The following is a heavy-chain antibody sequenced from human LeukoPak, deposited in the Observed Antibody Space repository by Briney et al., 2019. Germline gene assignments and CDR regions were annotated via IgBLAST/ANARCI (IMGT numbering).Heavy chain of an antibody. CDR1: GFTFSNYW. J-gene: IGHJ4*02. D-gene: IGHD3-10*01. CDR3: ARELHYYGSGSLDY. Sequence: GGSLRLSCAASGFTFSNYWMTWVRQAPGKGLEWVANIKQDGSEKYYVDSVKGRFTISRDNANNSLYLQVNSLRAEDTAVYYCARELHYYGSGSLDYWGQGTLVTVSS. CDR2: IKQDGSEK. V-gene: IGHV3-7*01.